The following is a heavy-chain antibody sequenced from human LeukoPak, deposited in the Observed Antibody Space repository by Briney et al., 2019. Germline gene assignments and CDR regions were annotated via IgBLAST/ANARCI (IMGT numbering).Heavy chain of an antibody. Sequence: SETLSLTCTVSGGSISSGGYYWSWIRQHPGKGLEWIGYIYYSGSTYYNPSLKSRVTISVDTSKNQFSLKLSSVTAADTAVYYCARGPGGRYCRSTSCSNPLDYWGQGTLVTVSS. D-gene: IGHD2-2*01. CDR1: GGSISSGGYY. V-gene: IGHV4-31*03. J-gene: IGHJ4*02. CDR3: ARGPGGRYCRSTSCSNPLDY. CDR2: IYYSGST.